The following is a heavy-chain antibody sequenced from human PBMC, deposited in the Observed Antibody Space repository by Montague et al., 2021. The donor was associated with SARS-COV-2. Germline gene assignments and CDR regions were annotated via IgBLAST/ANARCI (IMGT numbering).Heavy chain of an antibody. CDR1: GFSLGTRGMR. CDR2: MDWDDDK. D-gene: IGHD1-26*01. J-gene: IGHJ6*02. V-gene: IGHV2-70*04. CDR3: ARSGQPAGNYAPLGYYGLDV. Sequence: PALVKPTQTLTLTCTFSGFSLGTRGMRASWIRQPPGKALEWLARMDWDDDKHYNASLKTRLTISKDTSKNHVVLTMTNMDPVDTGTYYCARSGQPAGNYAPLGYYGLDVWGRGTTVIVSS.